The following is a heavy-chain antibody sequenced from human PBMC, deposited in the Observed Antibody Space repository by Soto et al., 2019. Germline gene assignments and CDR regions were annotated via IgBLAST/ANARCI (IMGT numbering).Heavy chain of an antibody. Sequence: QVQLVQSGAEVKKPGSSVKVSCKASGGTFSSYAISWVRQAPGQGLEWMGGIIPIFGTANYAQKFQGRVTTTAHESTSTAYMELSSLRSEDTAVYSCARATHRLAPFYYWGQGTLVTVSS. CDR2: IIPIFGTA. CDR3: ARATHRLAPFYY. V-gene: IGHV1-69*12. J-gene: IGHJ4*02. CDR1: GGTFSSYA.